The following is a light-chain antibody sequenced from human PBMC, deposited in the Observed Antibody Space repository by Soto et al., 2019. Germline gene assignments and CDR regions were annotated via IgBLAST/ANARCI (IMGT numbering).Light chain of an antibody. CDR3: QKYYSTPTWT. CDR2: WAS. Sequence: DIVMTQSPDSLAVSLGERATINCKSSQSVLYSSNNKNYLAWYQQKPGQPPKLLIYWASTRESGVPDRFSGSGAGKDFTLTISSLQDEDVAVYYCQKYYSTPTWTFGQGTKVEIK. V-gene: IGKV4-1*01. CDR1: QSVLYSSNNKNY. J-gene: IGKJ1*01.